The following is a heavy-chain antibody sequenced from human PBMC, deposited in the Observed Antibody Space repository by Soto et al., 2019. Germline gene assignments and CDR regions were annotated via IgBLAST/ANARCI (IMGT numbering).Heavy chain of an antibody. CDR3: TTMGWELPLVSAFDI. J-gene: IGHJ3*02. D-gene: IGHD1-26*01. Sequence: EVQLVESGGGLVKPGGSLRLSCAASGFTFSNAWMSWVRQAPGKGLEWVGRIKSKTDGGTTDYAAPVKGRFTISRDDSKNTLYLQMNSLKTEDTAVYYCTTMGWELPLVSAFDIWGQGTMVTVSS. CDR1: GFTFSNAW. V-gene: IGHV3-15*01. CDR2: IKSKTDGGTT.